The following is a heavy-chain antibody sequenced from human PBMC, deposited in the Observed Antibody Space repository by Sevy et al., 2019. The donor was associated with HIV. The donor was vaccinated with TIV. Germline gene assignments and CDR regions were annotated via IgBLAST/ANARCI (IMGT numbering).Heavy chain of an antibody. V-gene: IGHV3-15*01. CDR2: IKSKADGGTT. Sequence: GGSLRLSCAASGFTFSYAWMTWVHQAPGKGLEWVGRIKSKADGGTTEYAAPVKGRLTISRDDSKNTLYLQMTSLKTKDTAVYYCSTDPIIVLLVTDGMDVWGQGTTVTVSS. CDR1: GFTFSYAW. J-gene: IGHJ6*02. D-gene: IGHD2-8*02. CDR3: STDPIIVLLVTDGMDV.